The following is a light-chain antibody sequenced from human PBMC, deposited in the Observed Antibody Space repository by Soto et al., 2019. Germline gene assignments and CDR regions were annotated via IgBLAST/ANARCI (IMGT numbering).Light chain of an antibody. CDR2: DAS. CDR1: RSVGRS. J-gene: IGKJ4*01. V-gene: IGKV3-11*01. Sequence: ETVLTQSPATLSLSPGERATLSCRARRSVGRSLAWYQHKPGQAPRLLIYDASHRATGLPARFSGSGSGTDCTLTISSLEPEDFTIYYCQQRTNWHLTFGGGATVESK. CDR3: QQRTNWHLT.